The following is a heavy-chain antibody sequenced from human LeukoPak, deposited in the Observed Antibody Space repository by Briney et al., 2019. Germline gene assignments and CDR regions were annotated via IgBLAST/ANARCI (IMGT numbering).Heavy chain of an antibody. J-gene: IGHJ4*02. CDR1: GYTFTSYA. V-gene: IGHV1-3*01. D-gene: IGHD4-17*01. CDR3: ARDPPGDYYFDY. Sequence: ASVKVSCKASGYTFTSYAMHWVRQAPGQRLEWMGWINAGNGNTKYSQKFQGRVTITRDTSASTAYMELSSLRSEDTAVYYCARDPPGDYYFDYWGQGTLVTVSS. CDR2: INAGNGNT.